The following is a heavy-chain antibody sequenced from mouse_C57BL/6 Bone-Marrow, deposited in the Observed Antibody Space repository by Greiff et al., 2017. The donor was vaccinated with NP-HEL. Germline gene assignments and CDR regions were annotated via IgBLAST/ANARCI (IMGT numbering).Heavy chain of an antibody. D-gene: IGHD1-1*01. J-gene: IGHJ1*03. Sequence: QVQLQQPGAELVMPGASVKLSCKASGYTFTSYWMHWVKQRPGQGLEWIGEIDPSDSYTNYNQKFKGKSTLTVDKSSSTAYMQLSSLTSEDSAVYYCARDCHDYGSSPYFDVWGTGTTVTVSS. CDR3: ARDCHDYGSSPYFDV. CDR1: GYTFTSYW. V-gene: IGHV1-69*01. CDR2: IDPSDSYT.